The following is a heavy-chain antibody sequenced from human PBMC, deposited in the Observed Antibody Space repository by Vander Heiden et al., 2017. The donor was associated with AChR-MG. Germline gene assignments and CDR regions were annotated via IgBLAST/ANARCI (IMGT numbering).Heavy chain of an antibody. CDR3: ATDAAEAVYCSGGSCYGGFDY. CDR2: FDPEDGET. Sequence: QVQPVQSGAGVKKPGPPVQASCKVLGYTLPELSLPWVRQAPGKGLEWMGGFDPEDGETIYAQKFQGRVTMTEDTSTDTAYMELSSLRSEDTAVYYCATDAAEAVYCSGGSCYGGFDYWGQGTLVTVSS. V-gene: IGHV1-24*01. CDR1: GYTLPELS. D-gene: IGHD2-15*01. J-gene: IGHJ4*02.